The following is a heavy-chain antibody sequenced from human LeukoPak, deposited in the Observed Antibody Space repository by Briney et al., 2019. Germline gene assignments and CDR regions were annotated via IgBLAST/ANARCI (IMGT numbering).Heavy chain of an antibody. D-gene: IGHD3-22*01. CDR2: VNPNSDAT. CDR3: ASTEGGSGYYYLFDY. J-gene: IGHJ4*02. V-gene: IGHV1-2*02. Sequence: ASVKVSCKASGYTFTDYYMHWVRQAPGQGLEWMGWVNPNSDATNYAQKFHGRVTMTRDTSISTAYMELSSLRSEDTAVYYCASTEGGSGYYYLFDYWGQGTLVTVSS. CDR1: GYTFTDYY.